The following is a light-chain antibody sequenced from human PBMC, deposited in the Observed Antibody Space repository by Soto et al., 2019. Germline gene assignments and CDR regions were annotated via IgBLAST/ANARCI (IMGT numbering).Light chain of an antibody. CDR3: QNYNRAPWT. V-gene: IGKV1-27*01. CDR2: GES. J-gene: IGKJ1*01. Sequence: DIPMTQSPSSLSASVGDRVTITCRASEAISNYLAWYQQKPGKVPKLLIYGESTLQTGVPTRFSGSGSGTDITLTISSLQTEDVATYYGQNYNRAPWTFGQGTKVESK. CDR1: EAISNY.